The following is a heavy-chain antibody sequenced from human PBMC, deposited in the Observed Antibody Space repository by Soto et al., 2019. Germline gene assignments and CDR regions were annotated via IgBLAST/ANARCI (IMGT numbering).Heavy chain of an antibody. D-gene: IGHD3-10*01. V-gene: IGHV3-21*01. Sequence: EVQLVESGGGLVKPGGSLRLTCAGSTFNFTSYSLNWVRQAPGKGLEWVSSISATSTYIFYAYSVKGRFTISRDNAKNSVSLKMNSLRAEDTALYYCARVNSATGSMHFDHWGQGTRVTVS. CDR2: ISATSTYI. CDR1: TFNFTSYS. J-gene: IGHJ4*02. CDR3: ARVNSATGSMHFDH.